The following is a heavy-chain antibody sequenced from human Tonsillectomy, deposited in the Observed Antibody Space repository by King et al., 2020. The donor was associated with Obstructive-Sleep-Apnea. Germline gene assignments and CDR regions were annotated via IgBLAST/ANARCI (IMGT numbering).Heavy chain of an antibody. CDR1: GGSISSGGYY. Sequence: QLQESGPGLVKPSQSLSLLCTVSGGSISSGGYYWSWIRQNPGKGLEWIGYIYYSGSAYYNPSLKSRVTISVDTSKNQFSLKLSSVTAADTAVYYCARDPAYYYGSGTPSVGFDIWGQGTLVIVSS. CDR2: IYYSGSA. D-gene: IGHD3-10*01. J-gene: IGHJ3*02. CDR3: ARDPAYYYGSGTPSVGFDI. V-gene: IGHV4-31*03.